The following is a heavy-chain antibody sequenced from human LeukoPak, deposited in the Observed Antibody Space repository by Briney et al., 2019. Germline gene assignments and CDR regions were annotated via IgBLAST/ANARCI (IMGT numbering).Heavy chain of an antibody. J-gene: IGHJ4*02. CDR2: INHSGST. Sequence: PSETLSLTCAVYGGSFSGYYWSWIRQPPGKGLEWIGEINHSGSTNYNPSLKSRVIISVDTSKNQFSLKLSSVTAADTAVYYCARGSPYGSSTSCPFVDYWGQGTLVTVSA. CDR1: GGSFSGYY. D-gene: IGHD2-2*01. CDR3: ARGSPYGSSTSCPFVDY. V-gene: IGHV4-34*01.